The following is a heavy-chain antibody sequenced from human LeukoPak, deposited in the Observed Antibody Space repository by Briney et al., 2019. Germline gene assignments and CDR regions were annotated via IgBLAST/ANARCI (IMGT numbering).Heavy chain of an antibody. Sequence: SETLSLTCTVSGGSISPFYWSWIRQPPGKGLEFIGYIYNTENTHYNPSLRGRVTLSVDMSKNQFSLNLSSVTAADTAVYYCARGPYYSSSGFGHWGQGTLVTASS. V-gene: IGHV4-59*12. J-gene: IGHJ1*01. CDR1: GGSISPFY. CDR2: IYNTENT. D-gene: IGHD2-2*01. CDR3: ARGPYYSSSGFGH.